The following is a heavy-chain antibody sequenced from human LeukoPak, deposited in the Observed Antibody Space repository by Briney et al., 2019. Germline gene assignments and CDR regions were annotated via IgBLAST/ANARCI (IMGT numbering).Heavy chain of an antibody. CDR3: ARKGVTAKYCIDF. D-gene: IGHD3-10*01. V-gene: IGHV4-59*11. CDR1: GGSISPLY. J-gene: IGHJ4*02. Sequence: SEPLSLTCTVSGGSISPLYWGWIRQAPGKGLEFIGYIYYSGSTNFNASLKSRVTLSADTSKSQIYLKLTCVSAADTAVYYCARKGVTAKYCIDFWGQGTLVTVSS. CDR2: IYYSGST.